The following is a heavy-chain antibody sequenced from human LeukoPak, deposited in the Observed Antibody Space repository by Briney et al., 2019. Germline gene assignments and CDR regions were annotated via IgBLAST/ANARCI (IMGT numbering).Heavy chain of an antibody. D-gene: IGHD3-3*01. CDR1: GGTISSSSYY. Sequence: PSETLSLTCTVSGGTISSSSYYWGWIRQPPGTGLEWFGSIYYGGSAYYNPSHKSRVTISVDTSKNQFSLKLSSVTAADTAVYYCARRSRFLEWLLYSSYYYYMDVWGKGTTVTVSS. CDR3: ARRSRFLEWLLYSSYYYYMDV. J-gene: IGHJ6*03. V-gene: IGHV4-39*01. CDR2: IYYGGSA.